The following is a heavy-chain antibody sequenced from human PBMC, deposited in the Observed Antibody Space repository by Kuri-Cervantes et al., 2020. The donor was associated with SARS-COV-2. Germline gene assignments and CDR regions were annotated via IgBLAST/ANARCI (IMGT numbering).Heavy chain of an antibody. D-gene: IGHD2/OR15-2a*01. CDR2: IKSKTDGGTT. V-gene: IGHV3-15*01. CDR3: TTLLLGY. J-gene: IGHJ4*02. CDR1: GYSISSGYY. Sequence: ETLSLTCTVSGYSISSGYYWGWIRQPPGKGLEWVGRIKSKTDGGTTDYAAPVKGRFTISRDDSKNTLYLQMNSLKTEDTAVYYCTTLLLGYWGQGTLVTVSS.